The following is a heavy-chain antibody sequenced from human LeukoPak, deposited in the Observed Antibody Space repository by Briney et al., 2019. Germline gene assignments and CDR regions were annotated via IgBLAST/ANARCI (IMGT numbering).Heavy chain of an antibody. V-gene: IGHV4-59*01. CDR3: ARLTLYWGVTAYYYGMDV. D-gene: IGHD2-21*02. Sequence: SETLSLTCTVSGGSISSYYWSWIRQPPGKGLEWIGYIYYSGSTNYNPSLKSRVTISVDTSKNQFSLKLSSVTAADTAVYYCARLTLYWGVTAYYYGMDVWGQGTTVTVSS. J-gene: IGHJ6*02. CDR2: IYYSGST. CDR1: GGSISSYY.